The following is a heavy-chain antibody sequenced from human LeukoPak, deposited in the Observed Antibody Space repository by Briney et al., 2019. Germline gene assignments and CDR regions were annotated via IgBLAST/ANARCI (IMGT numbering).Heavy chain of an antibody. CDR1: GYSISDYS. J-gene: IGHJ4*02. CDR3: ATALYYYDRSGHFYSSRSPDH. Sequence: ASVKVSCKPSGYSISDYSVHWVRQAPGQGLEWMGCINPNSGGTVSGQKFQGRVTMTRDTSINTAYMEVTSLKSDDTAIYYCATALYYYDRSGHFYSSRSPDHWGQGTLVTVSS. V-gene: IGHV1-2*02. D-gene: IGHD3-22*01. CDR2: INPNSGGT.